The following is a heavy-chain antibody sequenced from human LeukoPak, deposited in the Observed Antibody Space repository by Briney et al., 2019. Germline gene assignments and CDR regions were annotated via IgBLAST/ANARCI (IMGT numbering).Heavy chain of an antibody. CDR1: GYTFTGYY. D-gene: IGHD6-13*01. V-gene: IGHV1-18*04. CDR3: ARDGGAAAGYFDY. J-gene: IGHJ4*02. CDR2: ISAYNGNT. Sequence: ASVKVSCKASGYTFTGYYMHWVRQAPGQGLEWMGWISAYNGNTNYAQKLQGRVTITTDESTSTAYMELSSLRSEDTAVYYCARDGGAAAGYFDYWGQGTLVTVSS.